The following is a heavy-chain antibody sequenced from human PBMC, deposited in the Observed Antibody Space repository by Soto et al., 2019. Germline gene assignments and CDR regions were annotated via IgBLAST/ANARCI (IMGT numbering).Heavy chain of an antibody. Sequence: QVQLVQSGAEVKKPGASVKVSCKASGYTFTSYYMHWVRQAPGQGLEWMGIINPSGGSTSDAQKCQGRVTLPRDTSTSTVYMELSSLRSEDTAVYYCARDGVVVVVAATPQHYDSDGMDVLGQGTTVTVSS. CDR3: ARDGVVVVVAATPQHYDSDGMDV. V-gene: IGHV1-46*01. CDR1: GYTFTSYY. D-gene: IGHD2-15*01. CDR2: INPSGGST. J-gene: IGHJ6*02.